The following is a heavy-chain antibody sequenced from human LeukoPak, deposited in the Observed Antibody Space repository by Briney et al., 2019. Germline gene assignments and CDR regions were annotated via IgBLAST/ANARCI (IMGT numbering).Heavy chain of an antibody. J-gene: IGHJ4*02. CDR3: TPDRGGWAY. Sequence: PGESLKLSCAASGFTFSVSAMHWVRQAPGRGLEWVGRIRGKANSYATTYAASVKGRFTISRDDSKNTTYLQMNSLKSEDTAVYYCTPDRGGWAYWGQGTQVTVSS. V-gene: IGHV3-73*01. CDR1: GFTFSVSA. CDR2: IRGKANSYAT. D-gene: IGHD3-22*01.